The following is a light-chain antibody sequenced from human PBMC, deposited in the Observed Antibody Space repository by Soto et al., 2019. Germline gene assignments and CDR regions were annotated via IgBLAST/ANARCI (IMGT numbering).Light chain of an antibody. CDR2: DVR. CDR1: SSDVGGYNY. V-gene: IGLV2-14*01. J-gene: IGLJ2*01. Sequence: QSALTQPASVSGSPGQSITISCTGPSSDVGGYNYVSWYQQHPGKAPKLMIFDVRNRPSGVSNRFSGSKSGNTASLTISGLQAEDEADYYCSPYSSTTDVVFGGGTKVTVL. CDR3: SPYSSTTDVV.